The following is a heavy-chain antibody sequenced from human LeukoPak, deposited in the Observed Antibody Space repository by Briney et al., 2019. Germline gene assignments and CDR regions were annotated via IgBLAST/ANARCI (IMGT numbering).Heavy chain of an antibody. CDR2: IRYDGSNK. V-gene: IGHV3-30*02. CDR3: ARDSDRYSSSWVDY. CDR1: GFTFSSYG. J-gene: IGHJ4*02. D-gene: IGHD6-13*01. Sequence: QSGGSLRLSCAASGFTFSSYGMHWVRQAPGKGLEWVAFIRYDGSNKYYADSVKGRFTISRDNAKNTLYLQMNSLRAEDTAVYYCARDSDRYSSSWVDYWGQGTLVTVSS.